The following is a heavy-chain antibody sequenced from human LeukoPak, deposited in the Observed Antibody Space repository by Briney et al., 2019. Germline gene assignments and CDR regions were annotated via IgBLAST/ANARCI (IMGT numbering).Heavy chain of an antibody. V-gene: IGHV4-61*02. D-gene: IGHD3-22*01. CDR2: IYTSGST. CDR1: GGSISSGSYY. J-gene: IGHJ4*02. CDR3: ARSYYYDSSAQPFDY. Sequence: SETLSLTCTVSGGSISSGSYYWSWIRQPAGKGLEWIGRIYTSGSTNYNPSLKSRVTISVDTSKNQFSLKLSSVTAADTAVYYCARSYYYDSSAQPFDYWGQGTLVTVSS.